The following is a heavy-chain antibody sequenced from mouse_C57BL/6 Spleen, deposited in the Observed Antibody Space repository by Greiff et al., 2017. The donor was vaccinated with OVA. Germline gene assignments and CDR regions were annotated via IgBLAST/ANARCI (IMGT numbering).Heavy chain of an antibody. V-gene: IGHV3-6*01. CDR1: GYSITSVYY. D-gene: IGHD4-1*01. Sequence: EVQLQESGPGLVKPSQSLSLTCSVTGYSITSVYYWTWILQFPGNKLEWMGYISYDGSNNYNPSLKNRISITRDTSKNQVFLKLNSVTTEDTATYYCARDGTGTGEEYRGQSTPLPGSS. J-gene: IGHJ2*01. CDR3: ARDGTGTGEEY. CDR2: ISYDGSN.